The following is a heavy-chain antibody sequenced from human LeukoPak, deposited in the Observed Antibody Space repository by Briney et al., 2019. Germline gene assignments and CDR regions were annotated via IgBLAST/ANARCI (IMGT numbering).Heavy chain of an antibody. J-gene: IGHJ6*03. V-gene: IGHV3-23*01. D-gene: IGHD6-13*01. Sequence: GGSLRLSCAASGFTFSSYSMNWVRQAPGKGLEWVSAISGSGGSTYYADSVKGRFTISRDNSKNTLYLQMNSLRAEDTAIYYCAKDPAEIYYYYYMDVWGKGTTVTISS. CDR1: GFTFSSYS. CDR2: ISGSGGST. CDR3: AKDPAEIYYYYYMDV.